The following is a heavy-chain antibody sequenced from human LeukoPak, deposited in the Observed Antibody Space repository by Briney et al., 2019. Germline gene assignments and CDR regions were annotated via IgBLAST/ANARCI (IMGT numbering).Heavy chain of an antibody. CDR1: GGTFSSYA. CDR2: IIPIFGTA. Sequence: SVKASCKASGGTFSSYAISWVRQAPGQGLEWMGGIIPIFGTANCAQKFQGRVTITTDESTSTAYMELSSLRSEDTAVYYCARAPLRYCSGGSCYSRSRALDYWGQGTLVTVSS. CDR3: ARAPLRYCSGGSCYSRSRALDY. V-gene: IGHV1-69*05. J-gene: IGHJ4*02. D-gene: IGHD2-15*01.